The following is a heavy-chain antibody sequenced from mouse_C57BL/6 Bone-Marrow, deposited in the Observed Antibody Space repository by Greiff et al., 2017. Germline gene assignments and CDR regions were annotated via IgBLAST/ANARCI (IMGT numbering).Heavy chain of an antibody. V-gene: IGHV1-81*01. J-gene: IGHJ2*01. D-gene: IGHD1-1*01. Sequence: VQGVEPGAELARPGASVKLSCKASGYTFTSYGISWVKQRPGQGLEWIGEIYPRSGNTYYNEKFKGKATLTADKSSSTAYMELRSLTSEDSAVYVCAGLRYYGSSYGGYWGQGTTLTVSA. CDR2: IYPRSGNT. CDR3: AGLRYYGSSYGGY. CDR1: GYTFTSYG.